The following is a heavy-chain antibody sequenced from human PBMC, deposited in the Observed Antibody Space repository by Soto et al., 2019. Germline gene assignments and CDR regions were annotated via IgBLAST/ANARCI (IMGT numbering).Heavy chain of an antibody. J-gene: IGHJ4*02. Sequence: QVQLQESGPGLVKPSETLSLTCTVSGDSVSSGSYFWSWIRQPPGKVLEWIGYIYYSVRTNYSPSLKSRVTISVDTSKNQFSLKLGSVTAAHTAVYYCAREGGNWNFDYWGQGPLVTVSS. CDR2: IYYSVRT. D-gene: IGHD1-20*01. CDR1: GDSVSSGSYF. V-gene: IGHV4-61*01. CDR3: AREGGNWNFDY.